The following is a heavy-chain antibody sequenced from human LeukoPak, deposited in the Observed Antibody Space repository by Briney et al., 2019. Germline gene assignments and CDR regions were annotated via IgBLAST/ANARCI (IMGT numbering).Heavy chain of an antibody. CDR2: INPNSGGT. D-gene: IGHD5-12*01. V-gene: IGHV1-2*06. CDR1: GYTFTGYY. Sequence: AAVKVSCKASGYTFTGYYMHWVRQAPGQGLEWMGRINPNSGGTNYAQKFQGRVTMTRDTSISTAYMELSRLSSDDTAVYYCTRDRGYDYFFDYWGQGTLVTVSS. J-gene: IGHJ4*02. CDR3: TRDRGYDYFFDY.